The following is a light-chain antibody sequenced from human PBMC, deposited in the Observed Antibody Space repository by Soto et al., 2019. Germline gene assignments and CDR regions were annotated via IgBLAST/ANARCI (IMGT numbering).Light chain of an antibody. Sequence: QSVLTQPASVSDSPGQSITISCTGTSSDVGGSNFVSWYQQHPGKPPKLIIYDVANRPSGVSNRFSGSKSGSTASLIISGLQAEDEADYYCSSFTTNRVYAFGPGTKVTVL. CDR2: DVA. CDR1: SSDVGGSNF. V-gene: IGLV2-14*03. J-gene: IGLJ1*01. CDR3: SSFTTNRVYA.